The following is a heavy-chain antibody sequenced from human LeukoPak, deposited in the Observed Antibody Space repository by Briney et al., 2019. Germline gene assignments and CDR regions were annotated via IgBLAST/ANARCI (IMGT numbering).Heavy chain of an antibody. Sequence: PGGSLRLSCAASGFIFSSYAMSWVRQAPGKGLDWVSTIRGIGGSTYYADSVRGRFTISRDNSKNTLYLQMNSLRAEDTAVYYCAKYMPRTIDYQFYYFDYWGQGTLVTVSS. CDR3: AKYMPRTIDYQFYYFDY. V-gene: IGHV3-23*01. D-gene: IGHD3-16*01. CDR2: IRGIGGST. J-gene: IGHJ4*02. CDR1: GFIFSSYA.